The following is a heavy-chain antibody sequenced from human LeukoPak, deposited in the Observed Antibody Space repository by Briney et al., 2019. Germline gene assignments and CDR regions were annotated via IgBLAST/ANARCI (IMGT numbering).Heavy chain of an antibody. Sequence: GGSLRLSCAASGFSVSNNYMNWVRQAPGKGLEWVSVIYSGGSTYYADSVKGRFTISRDNSKNTLYLQMNSLRAEDTAVHYCARGQNVPAWGQGTLVTVSS. CDR1: GFSVSNNY. J-gene: IGHJ4*02. V-gene: IGHV3-53*01. CDR3: ARGQNVPA. D-gene: IGHD1-1*01. CDR2: IYSGGST.